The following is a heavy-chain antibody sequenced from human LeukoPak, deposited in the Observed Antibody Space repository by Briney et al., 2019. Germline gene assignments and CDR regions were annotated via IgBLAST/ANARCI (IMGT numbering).Heavy chain of an antibody. CDR2: ISRNGGST. J-gene: IGHJ4*02. V-gene: IGHV3-64D*09. D-gene: IGHD2/OR15-2a*01. CDR3: VKDLRSDFMGVLSRYLSY. Sequence: GGSLRLSCSASGFTFSSFAMHWVRQAPGKGLEYVAAISRNGGSTYYADSVKGRFTISRDNSKSTLYLQMSSLRAEDTAVYLCVKDLRSDFMGVLSRYLSYWGQGTMVTHSS. CDR1: GFTFSSFA.